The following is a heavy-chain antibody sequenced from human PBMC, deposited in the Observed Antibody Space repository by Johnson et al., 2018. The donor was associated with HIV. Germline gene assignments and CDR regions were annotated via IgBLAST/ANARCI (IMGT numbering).Heavy chain of an antibody. D-gene: IGHD6-19*01. CDR1: GFTFSSYG. CDR3: ASRVVWSSGWSDAFDI. J-gene: IGHJ3*02. V-gene: IGHV3-33*01. Sequence: QVQLVESGGGVVQPGGSLRVSCAASGFTFSSYGMHWVRQAPGKGLEWVAVIWYDGSNRYYADSVKGRFTISRDNSKNTLYLQMNSLRAEDTAVYYCASRVVWSSGWSDAFDIWGQGTMVTVSS. CDR2: IWYDGSNR.